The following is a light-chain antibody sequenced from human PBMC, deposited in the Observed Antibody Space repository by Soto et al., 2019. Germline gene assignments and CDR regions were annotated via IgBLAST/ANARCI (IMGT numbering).Light chain of an antibody. CDR1: QSITNW. V-gene: IGKV1-5*01. CDR2: DAS. J-gene: IGKJ1*01. CDR3: QQYDTYWT. Sequence: DIQMTQSPSTLSASVGDRVTITCRASQSITNWLAWYQQKPGKAPELLIFDASNLQSGVPSRFSGSGSGTEFTLTISSLQPDDFATYYCQQYDTYWTFGQGTKVDIK.